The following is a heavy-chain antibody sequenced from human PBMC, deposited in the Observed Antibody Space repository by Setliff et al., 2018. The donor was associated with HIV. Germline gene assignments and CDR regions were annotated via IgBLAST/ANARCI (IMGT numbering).Heavy chain of an antibody. CDR1: GGSISSGSYY. D-gene: IGHD6-6*01. V-gene: IGHV4-61*02. J-gene: IGHJ4*02. CDR2: IYTSGST. Sequence: PSETLSLTCTVSGGSISSGSYYWSWIRQPAGKGLEWIGRIYTSGSTNYNPSLKSRVTISVDTSKNQFSLKLSSVTAADTAVYYCARSRGRWQLVIYYWGQGTQVNVSS. CDR3: ARSRGRWQLVIYY.